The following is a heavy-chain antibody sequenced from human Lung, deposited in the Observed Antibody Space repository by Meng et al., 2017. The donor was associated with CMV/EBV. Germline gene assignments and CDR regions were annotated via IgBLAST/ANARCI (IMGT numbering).Heavy chain of an antibody. V-gene: IGHV1-2*02. D-gene: IGHD7-27*01. Sequence: ASXXVSCKASGYTFTAHYFHWVRQAPGQGLEWMGWIHPNRGDTNYAQQFQGRVTLTRDTSINTGYMELTRLTSDDTAVYYCARDNNWGLDYWGQGTLVTVSS. CDR2: IHPNRGDT. CDR1: GYTFTAHY. J-gene: IGHJ4*02. CDR3: ARDNNWGLDY.